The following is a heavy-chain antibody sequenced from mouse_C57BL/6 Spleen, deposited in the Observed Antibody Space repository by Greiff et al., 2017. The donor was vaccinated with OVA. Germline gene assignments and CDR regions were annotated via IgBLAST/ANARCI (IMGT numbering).Heavy chain of an antibody. CDR2: IDPSDSYT. Sequence: QVHVKQPGAELVMPGASVKLSCKASGYTFTSYWMHWVKQRPGQGLEWIGEIDPSDSYTNYNQKFKGKSTLTVHKSSSTAYLQLSSLTSEDSAVYYCARKDKGRQGRYAMDYWGEEASVTVAS. J-gene: IGHJ4*01. V-gene: IGHV1-69*01. CDR3: ARKDKGRQGRYAMDY. D-gene: IGHD3-2*01. CDR1: GYTFTSYW.